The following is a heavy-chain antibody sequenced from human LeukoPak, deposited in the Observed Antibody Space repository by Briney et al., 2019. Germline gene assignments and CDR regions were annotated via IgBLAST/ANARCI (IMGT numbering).Heavy chain of an antibody. Sequence: GGSLSLACAASAFTFISYGMQWVRQPAGKGLEWVAFILYDGSNKNYADSVKDRLSICRDNYEKTLYLQKNSLMAACTAFFECAKDLERWLAPYCLDFWGQGTRVTVST. CDR2: ILYDGSNK. CDR1: AFTFISYG. J-gene: IGHJ4*02. D-gene: IGHD6-19*01. V-gene: IGHV3-30*02. CDR3: AKDLERWLAPYCLDF.